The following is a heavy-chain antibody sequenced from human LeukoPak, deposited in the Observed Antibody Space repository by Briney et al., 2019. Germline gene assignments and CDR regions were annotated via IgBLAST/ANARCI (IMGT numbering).Heavy chain of an antibody. CDR2: IYYSGST. V-gene: IGHV4-61*01. CDR1: GYSISSGYY. D-gene: IGHD6-19*01. Sequence: SETLSLTCAVSGYSISSGYYWGWIRQPPGKGLEWIGYIYYSGSTNYNPSLKSRVTISVDTSKNQSSLKLSSVTAADTAVYYCVRGWPPFDYWGQGTLVTVSS. CDR3: VRGWPPFDY. J-gene: IGHJ4*02.